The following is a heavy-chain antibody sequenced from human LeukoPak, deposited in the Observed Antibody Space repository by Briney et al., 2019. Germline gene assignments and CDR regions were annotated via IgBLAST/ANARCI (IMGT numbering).Heavy chain of an antibody. Sequence: SETLSLTCTVYGGSISIGGYYWSWIRQHPGKGLEWIGYIYYSGSTYYNPSLKSRVTISVDTSKNQFSLKLSSVTAADTAVYYCASGYCGGDCYSDYYYYGMDVWGQGTTVTVSS. CDR3: ASGYCGGDCYSDYYYYGMDV. J-gene: IGHJ6*02. V-gene: IGHV4-31*03. D-gene: IGHD2-21*02. CDR2: IYYSGST. CDR1: GGSISIGGYY.